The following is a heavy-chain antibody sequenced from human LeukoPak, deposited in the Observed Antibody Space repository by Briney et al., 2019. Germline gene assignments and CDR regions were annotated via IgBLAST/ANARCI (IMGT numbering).Heavy chain of an antibody. Sequence: ASVKVSCKASGYTFTSYGISWVRQAPGQGLEWMGWISAYNGNTNYAQKLQGGVTMTTDTSTSTAYMELRSLRSDDTAVYYCARALPYDFWSGYWRNWFDPWGQGTLVTVSS. D-gene: IGHD3-3*01. V-gene: IGHV1-18*01. CDR3: ARALPYDFWSGYWRNWFDP. J-gene: IGHJ5*02. CDR1: GYTFTSYG. CDR2: ISAYNGNT.